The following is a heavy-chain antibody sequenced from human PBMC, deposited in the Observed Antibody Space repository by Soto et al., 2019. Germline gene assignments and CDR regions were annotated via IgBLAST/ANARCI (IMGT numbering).Heavy chain of an antibody. CDR2: ISGSGGST. Sequence: GGSLRLSCAASGFTFSSYAMSWVRQAPGKGLEWVSAISGSGGSTYYADSVKGRFTISRDNSKTTLYLQMNSLRAEDTAVYYCAKDLDSYGTVDYWGQGTLVTVSS. J-gene: IGHJ4*02. D-gene: IGHD5-18*01. V-gene: IGHV3-23*01. CDR3: AKDLDSYGTVDY. CDR1: GFTFSSYA.